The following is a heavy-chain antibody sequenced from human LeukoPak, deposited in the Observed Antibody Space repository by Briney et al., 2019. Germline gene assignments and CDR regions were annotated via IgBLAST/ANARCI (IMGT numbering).Heavy chain of an antibody. Sequence: GGTLRLFCAASGFTFSRYSMNWVRQAPGKGREGVSYISTSSSTIYYAVSVKGRFTISRDNAKNSLYLQMNSLRAEDTAVYYCARDLLTMIVWGYAFYIWGQGTMVTVSS. J-gene: IGHJ3*02. CDR1: GFTFSRYS. V-gene: IGHV3-48*04. CDR2: ISTSSSTI. CDR3: ARDLLTMIVWGYAFYI. D-gene: IGHD3-22*01.